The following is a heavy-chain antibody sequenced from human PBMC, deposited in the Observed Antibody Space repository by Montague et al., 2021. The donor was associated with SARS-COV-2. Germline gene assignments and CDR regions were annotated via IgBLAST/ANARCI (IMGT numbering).Heavy chain of an antibody. Sequence: SETRSLTCSVSGGSISSRNLFWGWIRQPPGKGLEWIGSVYYSGSTYYKPSLKSRITISVDTSKNQFSLRLASVTAADTAVYYCARGRQHFNMIVVVMTGGEYYFDYWGQGTLVTVSS. CDR2: VYYSGST. CDR3: ARGRQHFNMIVVVMTGGEYYFDY. J-gene: IGHJ4*02. D-gene: IGHD3-22*01. V-gene: IGHV4-39*01. CDR1: GGSISSRNLF.